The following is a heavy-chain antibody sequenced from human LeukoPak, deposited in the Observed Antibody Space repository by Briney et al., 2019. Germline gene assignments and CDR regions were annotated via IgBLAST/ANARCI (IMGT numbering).Heavy chain of an antibody. CDR3: ASFSWGSGTYIQVAIWSWFDP. V-gene: IGHV4-59*08. CDR1: GASISAYY. CDR2: INYSGNT. J-gene: IGHJ5*02. Sequence: SETLSLTCTVSGASISAYYWSWIRQPPGKGLEWIGYINYSGNTNYNPSLKSRVTISVDTSKNQFSLNLSSVTAADTAVYYCASFSWGSGTYIQVAIWSWFDPWGQGTLVTVSS. D-gene: IGHD3-10*01.